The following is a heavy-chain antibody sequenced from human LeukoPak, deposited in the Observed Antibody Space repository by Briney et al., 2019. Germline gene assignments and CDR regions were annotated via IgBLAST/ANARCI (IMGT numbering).Heavy chain of an antibody. CDR2: ISAQHGQT. V-gene: IGHV1-18*04. D-gene: IGHD2-8*01. J-gene: IGHJ4*02. CDR3: AGSLGYCTSNVCYLKY. Sequence: GASVKVSCKASGYSFTGHYMHWVRQAPGQGLEWMGWISAQHGQTEYAPNSQDRVTMTTDTYTNTAYMELRSLRSDDTAVYYCAGSLGYCTSNVCYLKYWGQGTLVTVSS. CDR1: GYSFTGHY.